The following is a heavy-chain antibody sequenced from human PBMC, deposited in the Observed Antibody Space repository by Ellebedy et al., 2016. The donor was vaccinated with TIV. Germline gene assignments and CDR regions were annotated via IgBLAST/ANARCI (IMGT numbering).Heavy chain of an antibody. D-gene: IGHD5-18*01. V-gene: IGHV4-34*01. CDR3: ARSPTVDTPMATASTFDY. CDR1: GGSFRGYY. J-gene: IGHJ4*02. CDR2: INHSGST. Sequence: SETLSLTCAVYGGSFRGYYWSWIRQPPGKGLEWIGEINHSGSTNYNPSLKSRVTISVDTSKNQFSLKLSSVTAADTAVYYCARSPTVDTPMATASTFDYWGQGTLVTVSS.